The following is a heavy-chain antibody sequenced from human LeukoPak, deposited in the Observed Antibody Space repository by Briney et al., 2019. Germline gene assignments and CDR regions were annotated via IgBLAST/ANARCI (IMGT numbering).Heavy chain of an antibody. CDR1: GFTVSNNY. D-gene: IGHD3-10*01. V-gene: IGHV3-53*01. J-gene: IGHJ5*02. CDR3: ARDLWFGELSPYNWFDP. CDR2: IYSRGST. Sequence: GGSLRLSCAASGFTVSNNYMSWVRQAPGKGLEWVSHIYSRGSTYHADSVKGRFTISRDNSKNTLSLQMNSLRAEDTAVYYCARDLWFGELSPYNWFDPWGQGTLVTVSS.